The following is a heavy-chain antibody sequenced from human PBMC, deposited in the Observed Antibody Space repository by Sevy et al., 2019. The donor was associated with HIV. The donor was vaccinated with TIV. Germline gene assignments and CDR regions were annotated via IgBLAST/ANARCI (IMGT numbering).Heavy chain of an antibody. V-gene: IGHV4-39*01. CDR3: VGPAMTYDSGWWYFDH. CDR1: GASISSITHY. J-gene: IGHJ4*02. Sequence: QASESLSLTCTVSGASISSITHYWGWIRQPPGKGLEWIASLRSGGNTFYNPSLRSRVTISADTSRSQFSLKLRSVTAADTAIYSYVGPAMTYDSGWWYFDHWGQGIVVTVSS. D-gene: IGHD6-19*01. CDR2: LRSGGNT.